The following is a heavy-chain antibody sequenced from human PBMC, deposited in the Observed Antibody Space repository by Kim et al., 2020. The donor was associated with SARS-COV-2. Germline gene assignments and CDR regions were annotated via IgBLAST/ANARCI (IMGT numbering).Heavy chain of an antibody. Sequence: SVMGRFTISRDKSKNILYLQMNSLGTEDTALYCCAKDATRHYTSGSYFDYWGQGTLVTVSS. CDR3: AKDATRHYTSGSYFDY. J-gene: IGHJ4*02. V-gene: IGHV3-43*01. D-gene: IGHD3-10*01.